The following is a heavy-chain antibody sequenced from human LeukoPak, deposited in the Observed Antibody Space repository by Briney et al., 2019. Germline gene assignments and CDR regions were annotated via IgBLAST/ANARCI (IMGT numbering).Heavy chain of an antibody. Sequence: GSLRLSCTASGFSVSDYYMNWIRQSPGKGLEWVSHITRKDAIEYADSVRGRFTISRDNANNLLYLQMDSLRPEDTAVYYCARGTYYSGSGPGNWFDPWGHGTLVTVST. D-gene: IGHD3-10*01. CDR3: ARGTYYSGSGPGNWFDP. V-gene: IGHV3-11*01. CDR2: ITRKDAI. J-gene: IGHJ5*02. CDR1: GFSVSDYY.